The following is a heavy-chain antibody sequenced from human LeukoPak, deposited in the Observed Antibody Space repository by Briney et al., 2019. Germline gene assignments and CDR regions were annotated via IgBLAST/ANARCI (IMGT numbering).Heavy chain of an antibody. J-gene: IGHJ4*02. V-gene: IGHV3-7*01. CDR1: GFTFSSYW. CDR3: ATSRTFDS. CDR2: IKQDGSEK. Sequence: GESLRLSCAASGFTFSSYWMSWVRQAPGKGLEWVANIKQDGSEKYYVDSVKGRFTISTENAKNSLYLQMNRLRAEDTAVYDCATSRTFDSSGEGELVTVSS.